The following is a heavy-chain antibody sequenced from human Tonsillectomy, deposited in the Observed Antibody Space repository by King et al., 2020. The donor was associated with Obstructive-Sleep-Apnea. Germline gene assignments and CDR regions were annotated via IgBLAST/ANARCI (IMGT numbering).Heavy chain of an antibody. CDR2: FSGSGGST. D-gene: IGHD1-14*01. V-gene: IGHV3-23*04. CDR3: AKDSQGSEEDAFDI. CDR1: GFPFSSYA. Sequence: VQLVESGGGLVQPGGSLRLSCAASGFPFSSYAMSWFRQAPGKGLGWGAAFSGSGGSTYYADSVKGRFTISRDNSKNTLYLQMNSLRAEDTAVYYCAKDSQGSEEDAFDIWGQGTMVTVSS. J-gene: IGHJ3*02.